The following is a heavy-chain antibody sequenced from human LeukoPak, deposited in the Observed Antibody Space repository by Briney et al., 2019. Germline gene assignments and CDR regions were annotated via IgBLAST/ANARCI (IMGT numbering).Heavy chain of an antibody. CDR3: AREGRRAAAGFDY. CDR1: GGSISSSSYY. CDR2: IYYSGST. V-gene: IGHV4-39*02. D-gene: IGHD6-13*01. Sequence: SETLSLTCTVSGGSISSSSYYWGWIRQPPGKGLEWIGSIYYSGSTYYNPSLKSRVTISVDTSKNQRSLKLSSVTAADTAVYYCAREGRRAAAGFDYWGQGTLVTVSS. J-gene: IGHJ4*02.